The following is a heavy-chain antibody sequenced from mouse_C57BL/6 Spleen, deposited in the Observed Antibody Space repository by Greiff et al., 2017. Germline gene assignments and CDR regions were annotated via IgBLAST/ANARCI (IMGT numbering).Heavy chain of an antibody. CDR3: ARGPAAGVAPSGFAY. V-gene: IGHV1-80*01. CDR2: IYPGDGDT. J-gene: IGHJ3*01. CDR1: GYAFSSYW. D-gene: IGHD1-1*01. Sequence: QVQLQQSGAELVKPGASVKISCKASGYAFSSYWMNWVKQRPGKGLEWIGQIYPGDGDTNYNGKFKGKATLTADKSSSTAYMQLTSLTSEDSAVYVCARGPAAGVAPSGFAYWGQGTLVTVSA.